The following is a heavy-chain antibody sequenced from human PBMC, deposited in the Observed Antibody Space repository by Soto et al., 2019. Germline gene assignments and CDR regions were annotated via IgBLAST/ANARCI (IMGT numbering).Heavy chain of an antibody. CDR3: AKDNPSIAAAGTISYYGMDV. V-gene: IGHV3-43*01. J-gene: IGHJ6*02. Sequence: GGSLRLSCAASGFTFDDYTMHWVRQAPGKGLEWVSLISWDGGSTYYADSVKGRFTISRDNSKNSLYLQMNSLRTEDTALYYCAKDNPSIAAAGTISYYGMDVWGQGTTVTVSS. CDR2: ISWDGGST. CDR1: GFTFDDYT. D-gene: IGHD6-13*01.